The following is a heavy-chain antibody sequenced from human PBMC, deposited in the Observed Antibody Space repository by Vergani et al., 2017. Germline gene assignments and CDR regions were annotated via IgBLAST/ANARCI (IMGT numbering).Heavy chain of an antibody. J-gene: IGHJ4*02. Sequence: QLVESGGGWVQPGGSLRLSCVVSGFDFSSYIMNWVRQAPGKGLEWVSFVSTGTKSHSYAESVKGRFTISRDNSKNMLFLQMNNLRTEDTAIYYCAKQYFVSGNYLFDYWGQGTLVTVSS. V-gene: IGHV3-48*01. CDR2: VSTGTKSH. CDR3: AKQYFVSGNYLFDY. D-gene: IGHD3-10*01. CDR1: GFDFSSYI.